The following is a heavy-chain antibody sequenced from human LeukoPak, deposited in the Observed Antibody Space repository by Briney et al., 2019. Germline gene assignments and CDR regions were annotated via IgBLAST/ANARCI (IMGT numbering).Heavy chain of an antibody. CDR3: ARESGIAAALDL. CDR1: GFTFSNNW. D-gene: IGHD6-13*01. CDR2: VKKDASEK. V-gene: IGHV3-7*01. Sequence: PGGSLRLSCAASGFTFSNNWMTWVRQAPGKGLEWVASVKKDASEKYYVDSVKGRFTISRDNAKNSLYLQMNSLRAEDTAVYYCARESGIAAALDLWGQGTLVTVSS. J-gene: IGHJ5*02.